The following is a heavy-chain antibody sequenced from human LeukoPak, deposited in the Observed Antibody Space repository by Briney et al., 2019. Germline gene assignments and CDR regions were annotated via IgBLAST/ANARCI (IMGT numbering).Heavy chain of an antibody. D-gene: IGHD3-16*01. CDR1: GYSFTSYW. CDR3: GRRYDYVWGSLDY. V-gene: IGHV5-51*01. CDR2: IYPGDSDT. J-gene: IGHJ4*02. Sequence: GESLKISGKGSGYSFTSYWIGWVRQMPGKGLEWMGIIYPGDSDTRYSPSFQGQVTISADKSISPAYLQWSSLKASDTAMYYCGRRYDYVWGSLDYWGQGTLVTVSS.